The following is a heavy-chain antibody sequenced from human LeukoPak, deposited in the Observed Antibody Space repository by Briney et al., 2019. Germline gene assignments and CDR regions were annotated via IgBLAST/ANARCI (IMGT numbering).Heavy chain of an antibody. V-gene: IGHV4-61*02. Sequence: SETLSLTCTVSGGSISSGSYYWSWIRQPAGKGLEWIGRIYTSGSTNYNPSLKSRVTISVDTSKNQFSLKLSSVTAADTAVYYCARDVDTAMSDYMDVWGKGTTVTISS. J-gene: IGHJ6*03. CDR1: GGSISSGSYY. D-gene: IGHD5-18*01. CDR2: IYTSGST. CDR3: ARDVDTAMSDYMDV.